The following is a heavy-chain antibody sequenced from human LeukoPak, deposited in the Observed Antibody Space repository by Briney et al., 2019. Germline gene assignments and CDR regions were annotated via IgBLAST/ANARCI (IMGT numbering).Heavy chain of an antibody. J-gene: IGHJ1*01. Sequence: KRGESLKISCKGSGYNFTIYWIGWVRQMPGKGLEWMGVIYPGDSDTRYSPSFQGQVTISVDKSNSTAYLQWSSLKASDTAMYYCARRDYTSGRTYFHHWGQGTLVTVSS. V-gene: IGHV5-51*01. CDR3: ARRDYTSGRTYFHH. CDR2: IYPGDSDT. D-gene: IGHD6-19*01. CDR1: GYNFTIYW.